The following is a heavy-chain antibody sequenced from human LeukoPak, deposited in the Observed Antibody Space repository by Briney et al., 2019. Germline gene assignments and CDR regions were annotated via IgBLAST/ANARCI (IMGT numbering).Heavy chain of an antibody. Sequence: GGSLRLSCAASGFTFSSYSMNWVRQSPGKGLEWVSSISGTSDYIYYADSVKGRFTISRDNSKNTLYLQMNSLRAEDTAVYYCARSIAARPDDAFDIWGQGTMVTVSS. CDR1: GFTFSSYS. CDR3: ARSIAARPDDAFDI. D-gene: IGHD6-6*01. V-gene: IGHV3-21*01. J-gene: IGHJ3*02. CDR2: ISGTSDYI.